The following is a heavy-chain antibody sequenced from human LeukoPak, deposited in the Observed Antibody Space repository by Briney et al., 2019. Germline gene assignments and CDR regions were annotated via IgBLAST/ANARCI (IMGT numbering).Heavy chain of an antibody. CDR3: ARRLTGTVDY. D-gene: IGHD3-9*01. CDR1: GGSISSSLFY. J-gene: IGHJ4*02. CDR2: VFYTGDT. Sequence: SETLSLTCAVSGGSISSSLFYWAGIRQPPGQGLEWIGSVFYTGDTYYNPSFTSRITISVDTSKNQFSLKLRSVTAADTAVYYCARRLTGTVDYWGPGTLVTVSS. V-gene: IGHV4-39*01.